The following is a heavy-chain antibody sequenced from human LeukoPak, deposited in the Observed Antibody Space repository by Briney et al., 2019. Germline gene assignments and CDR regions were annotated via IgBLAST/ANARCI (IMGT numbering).Heavy chain of an antibody. CDR1: GGSFSGYY. V-gene: IGHV4-34*01. J-gene: IGHJ5*02. CDR2: INHSGST. CDR3: ASGLEKYSYGYVEWFDP. Sequence: PPETLSLTCAVYGGSFSGYYWSWIRQPPGKGLEWIGEINHSGSTNYNPSLKSRVTISVDTSKNQFSLKLSSVTAADTAVYYCASGLEKYSYGYVEWFDPWGQGTLVTVSS. D-gene: IGHD5-18*01.